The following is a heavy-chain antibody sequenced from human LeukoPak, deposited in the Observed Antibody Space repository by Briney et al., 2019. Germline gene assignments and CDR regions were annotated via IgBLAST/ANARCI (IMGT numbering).Heavy chain of an antibody. CDR2: ISSSSSYI. CDR1: GFTFSSYS. J-gene: IGHJ6*02. CDR3: AREEGHYDILTGYYIGGMDV. V-gene: IGHV3-21*01. Sequence: GGSLRLSCAASGFTFSSYSMNWVRQAPGKGLEWVSSISSSSSYIYYADSVKGRFTISRDNAKNSLYLQMNSLRAEDTAVYYCAREEGHYDILTGYYIGGMDVWGQGTTVTVSS. D-gene: IGHD3-9*01.